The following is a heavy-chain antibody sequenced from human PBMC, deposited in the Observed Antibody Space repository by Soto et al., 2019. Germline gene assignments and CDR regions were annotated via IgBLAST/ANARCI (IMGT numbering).Heavy chain of an antibody. CDR3: ARDLVNDSGPQTFDY. CDR2: IKQDGSGK. V-gene: IGHV3-7*01. D-gene: IGHD3-9*01. J-gene: IGHJ4*02. Sequence: GGSLRLSCAASGFTFSSYWMSWVRQAPGKGLEWVANIKQDGSGKYYVDSVKGRFTISRDNAKNSLYLQMNSLRAEDTDVYYCARDLVNDSGPQTFDYWGQGTLVTVSS. CDR1: GFTFSSYW.